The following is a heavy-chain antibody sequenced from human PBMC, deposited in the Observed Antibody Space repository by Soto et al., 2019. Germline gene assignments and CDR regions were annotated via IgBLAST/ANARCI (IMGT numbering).Heavy chain of an antibody. J-gene: IGHJ5*02. CDR1: GGSISSYY. V-gene: IGHV4-59*01. CDR2: IYYSGST. CDR3: ARDRAWFDP. Sequence: XTLSLTCTVSGGSISSYYWSWIRQPPGKGLEWIGYIYYSGSTNYNPSLKSRVTISVDTSKNQFSLKLSSVTSADTAVYYCARDRAWFDPWGQGTLLTVS.